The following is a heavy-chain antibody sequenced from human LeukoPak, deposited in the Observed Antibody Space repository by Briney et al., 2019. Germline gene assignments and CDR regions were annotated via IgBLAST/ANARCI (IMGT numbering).Heavy chain of an antibody. J-gene: IGHJ5*02. CDR3: ARGSTYSPNWFDP. D-gene: IGHD4-11*01. Sequence: GGSLRLSCAASGFAFSSYSMNWVRQAPGKGLEWVSSISSSSSYIYYADSVKGRFTISRDNAKNSLYLQMNSLRAEDTAVYYCARGSTYSPNWFDPWGQGTLVIVSS. CDR1: GFAFSSYS. V-gene: IGHV3-21*01. CDR2: ISSSSSYI.